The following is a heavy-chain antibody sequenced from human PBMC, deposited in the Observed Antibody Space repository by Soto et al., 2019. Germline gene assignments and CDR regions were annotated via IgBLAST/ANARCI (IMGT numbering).Heavy chain of an antibody. D-gene: IGHD3-9*01. V-gene: IGHV4-30-4*01. Sequence: PTETLSLTCTVSGGSMRSGDYYWSWIRQPPGKGLEYIGYIYHSGSTYYNPPLKSRVTISVDTSKNQFSLKLGSVTAADTAVYYCARDHQGAKYFEMWTGPDHYFDYWGQGILVTVSS. J-gene: IGHJ4*02. CDR3: ARDHQGAKYFEMWTGPDHYFDY. CDR1: GGSMRSGDYY. CDR2: IYHSGST.